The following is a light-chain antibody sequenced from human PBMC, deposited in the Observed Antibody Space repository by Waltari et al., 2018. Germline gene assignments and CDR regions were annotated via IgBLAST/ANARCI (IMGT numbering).Light chain of an antibody. CDR3: QQHFTIPLT. CDR2: WAS. CDR1: QSVLYTSNIKNY. J-gene: IGKJ4*01. V-gene: IGKV4-1*01. Sequence: DIVLTQAPDSLAVSLGERATITCESSQSVLYTSNIKNYLTWYKQKPGQPPKLLISWASTRESGVPDRFSGSGSGTDFTLTISSLQAEDVAVYFCQQHFTIPLTFGGGTRVEIK.